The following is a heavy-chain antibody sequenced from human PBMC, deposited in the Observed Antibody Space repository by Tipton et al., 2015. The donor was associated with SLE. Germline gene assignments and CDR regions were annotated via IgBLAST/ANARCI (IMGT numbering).Heavy chain of an antibody. CDR2: IYYSGSS. D-gene: IGHD2-8*01. CDR3: ARALGSMRAEYLKQ. V-gene: IGHV4-39*07. Sequence: GLVKPSETLSLTCSVSGGSISRGSYYWTWIRQPAGKGLEWIGRIYYSGSSYYNPSLKSRVTISVDTSKNQFSLKLSSVTAADTAVYYCARALGSMRAEYLKQWGQGTLVTVSS. J-gene: IGHJ1*01. CDR1: GGSISRGSYY.